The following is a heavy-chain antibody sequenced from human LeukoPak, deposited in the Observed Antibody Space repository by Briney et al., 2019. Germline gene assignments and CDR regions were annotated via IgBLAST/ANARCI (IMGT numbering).Heavy chain of an antibody. V-gene: IGHV4-59*01. D-gene: IGHD3-10*01. Sequence: SETLSLTCTVSGGSISSYYWSWIWQPPGKGLEWIGYIYYSGSTNYKPSLKSRVTISVDTSKNQFSLKLSSVTAADTAVYYCARGGYYGSGNDFRFDPWGQGTLVTVSS. CDR1: GGSISSYY. CDR2: IYYSGST. CDR3: ARGGYYGSGNDFRFDP. J-gene: IGHJ5*02.